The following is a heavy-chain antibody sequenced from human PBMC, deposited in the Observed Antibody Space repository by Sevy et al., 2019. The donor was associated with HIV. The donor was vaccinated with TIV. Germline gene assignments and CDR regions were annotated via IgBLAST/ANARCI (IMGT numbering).Heavy chain of an antibody. J-gene: IGHJ5*02. Sequence: SETLSLTCTVSGGSISAYHRSWIRQPPGKGLEWIGYIHYTGSTKYNPSLESRVTISVDTSKNQSSLKLNSVTTADTAVYYCARAPPVRSGDDSLNWFAPWGQGTLVTVSS. CDR2: IHYTGST. V-gene: IGHV4-59*01. CDR1: GGSISAYH. D-gene: IGHD5-12*01. CDR3: ARAPPVRSGDDSLNWFAP.